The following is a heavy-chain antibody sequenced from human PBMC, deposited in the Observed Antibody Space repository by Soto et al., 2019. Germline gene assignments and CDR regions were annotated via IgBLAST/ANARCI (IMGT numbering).Heavy chain of an antibody. J-gene: IGHJ4*02. V-gene: IGHV3-30*18. D-gene: IGHD1-26*01. Sequence: GGPLRLSCAASGFTFSSYGMHWVRQAPGKGLEWVAVISYDGSNKYYADSVKGRFTISRDNSKNTLYLQMNSLRAEDTAVYYCANSTELATTLDYWGQGTLVTVSS. CDR3: ANSTELATTLDY. CDR1: GFTFSSYG. CDR2: ISYDGSNK.